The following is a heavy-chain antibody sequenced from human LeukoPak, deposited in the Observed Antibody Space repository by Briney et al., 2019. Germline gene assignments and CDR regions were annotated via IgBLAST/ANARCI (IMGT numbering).Heavy chain of an antibody. CDR2: VSDDGRST. CDR1: GFTFSNYA. V-gene: IGHV3-23*01. CDR3: VKRVSYSSGSHFDY. J-gene: IGHJ4*02. Sequence: GGSLRLPCAASGFTFSNYAMSWVRQAPGRGLEWVSIVSDDGRSTYYADSVKGRFTISRDDSKNTLYLQMNSLRAEDSATYYCVKRVSYSSGSHFDYWGQGTLVTVSS. D-gene: IGHD3-10*01.